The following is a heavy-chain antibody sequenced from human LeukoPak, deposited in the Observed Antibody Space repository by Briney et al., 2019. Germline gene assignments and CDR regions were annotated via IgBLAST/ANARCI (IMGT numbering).Heavy chain of an antibody. J-gene: IGHJ4*02. D-gene: IGHD5-12*01. CDR3: ARGRYSGTTYYFDY. Sequence: GGSLRLSCAASGFTVSSTYMSWVRQAPGKGLEWVSVIYSGGNIYYIESVKGRFTISRDNAKNSLYLQMNSLRAEDTAMYYCARGRYSGTTYYFDYWGQGTLVTVSS. CDR1: GFTVSSTY. CDR2: IYSGGNI. V-gene: IGHV3-53*01.